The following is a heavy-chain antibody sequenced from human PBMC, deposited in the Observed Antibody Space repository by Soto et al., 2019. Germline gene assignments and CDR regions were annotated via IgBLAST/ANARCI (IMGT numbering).Heavy chain of an antibody. Sequence: GGSLRLSCAASGFTFSSYAMSWVRQAPGKGLEWVSAISGSGGSTYYADSVKGRFTISRDNSKNTLYLQMNSLRAEDTAVYYCAKTNEAVLLWFGGPGPYFDYWGQGTLVTVSS. D-gene: IGHD3-10*01. V-gene: IGHV3-23*01. CDR3: AKTNEAVLLWFGGPGPYFDY. J-gene: IGHJ4*02. CDR1: GFTFSSYA. CDR2: ISGSGGST.